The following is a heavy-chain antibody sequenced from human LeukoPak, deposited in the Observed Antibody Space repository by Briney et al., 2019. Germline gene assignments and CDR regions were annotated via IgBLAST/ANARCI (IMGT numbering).Heavy chain of an antibody. Sequence: GGFLRLSCAGSGFTFSNYAMSWVRQAPGKGLEWVSTISGSSGYTYYGDSVKGRFTISRDNSMNTLYLQMNSLRAEDTAVYYCAKSSGSSRLYPLDDWGQGTLVTVSS. CDR2: ISGSSGYT. CDR3: AKSSGSSRLYPLDD. J-gene: IGHJ4*02. CDR1: GFTFSNYA. V-gene: IGHV3-23*01. D-gene: IGHD1-26*01.